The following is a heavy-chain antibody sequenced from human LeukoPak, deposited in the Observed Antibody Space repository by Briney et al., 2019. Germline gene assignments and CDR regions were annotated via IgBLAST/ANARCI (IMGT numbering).Heavy chain of an antibody. CDR1: GFTFSSYG. D-gene: IGHD3-10*01. CDR2: IRYDGSNK. CDR3: AKVMKGSERLTMVRGVIIKTAGLYYMDV. J-gene: IGHJ6*03. V-gene: IGHV3-30*02. Sequence: PGGSLRLSCAASGFTFSSYGMHWVRQAPGKGLEWVAFIRYDGSNKYYADSVKGRFTISRDNSKNTLYLQMNSLRAEGTAVYYCAKVMKGSERLTMVRGVIIKTAGLYYMDVWAKGPRSPSP.